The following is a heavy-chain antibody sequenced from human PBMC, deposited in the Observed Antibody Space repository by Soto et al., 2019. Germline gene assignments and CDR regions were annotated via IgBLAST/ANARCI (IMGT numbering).Heavy chain of an antibody. CDR1: GFNFNSYT. D-gene: IGHD3-16*01. V-gene: IGHV3-48*04. CDR3: ARAILGYYYGMDV. CDR2: ISSSGSII. J-gene: IGHJ6*02. Sequence: PGGSLRLSCAASGFNFNSYTINWVRQAPGKRLEWLSFISSSGSIIYSADSLKGRFAISRDNAKNSLYLQMNSLRADDTALYYCARAILGYYYGMDVWGQGTMVTVSS.